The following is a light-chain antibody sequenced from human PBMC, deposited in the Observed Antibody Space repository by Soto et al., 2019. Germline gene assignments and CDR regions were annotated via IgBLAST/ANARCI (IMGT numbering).Light chain of an antibody. V-gene: IGKV3-20*01. J-gene: IGKJ2*01. Sequence: ETVLTQSPGTLSLSPGERATLSCRAGQSISNNYLSWYQQKPGQAPRLLIHDASNRATGIPDRFSGSGSGTDFTLTISILEPDDVLVYYCQWYDVSPPEYTFGQGTMLEI. CDR2: DAS. CDR1: QSISNNY. CDR3: QWYDVSPPEYT.